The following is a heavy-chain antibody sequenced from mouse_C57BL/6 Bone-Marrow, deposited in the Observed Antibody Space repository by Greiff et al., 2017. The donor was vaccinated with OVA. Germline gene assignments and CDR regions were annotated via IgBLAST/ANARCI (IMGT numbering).Heavy chain of an antibody. CDR1: GYTFTSYW. J-gene: IGHJ2*01. Sequence: QVQLQQPGAELVRPGSSVKLSCKASGYTFTSYWMDWVKQRPGQGLEWIGNIYPSDSETHYNQKFKDKATLTVDKSSSTAYMQLSSLTSEASAVYYCARSRGGTLYFDYWGQGTTLTVSS. V-gene: IGHV1-61*01. D-gene: IGHD4-1*01. CDR3: ARSRGGTLYFDY. CDR2: IYPSDSET.